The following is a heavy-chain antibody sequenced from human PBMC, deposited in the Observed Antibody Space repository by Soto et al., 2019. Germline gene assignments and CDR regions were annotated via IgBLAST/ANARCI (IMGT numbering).Heavy chain of an antibody. CDR2: IIPIVGTA. J-gene: IGHJ6*02. Sequence: QVPLVQSGAEVKKPGSSVKVSCKASGGTFSRDAVSWVRQAPGQGFEWMGGIIPIVGTANYEQKFQGRVTMTADESTSTAYMELSSLRSEHTAMYYCTRGVVVTAIPYYYYRLDVWGQGTTVTVSS. CDR1: GGTFSRDA. D-gene: IGHD2-21*02. V-gene: IGHV1-69*01. CDR3: TRGVVVTAIPYYYYRLDV.